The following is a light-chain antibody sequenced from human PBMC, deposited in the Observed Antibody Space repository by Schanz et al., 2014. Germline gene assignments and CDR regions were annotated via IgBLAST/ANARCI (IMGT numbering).Light chain of an antibody. V-gene: IGKV3D-20*02. Sequence: EIVLTQSPGTLSLSPGERATLSCRASQSVSSSFLAWYQQKPGQAPRLLIYAASTRATGIPARFSGSGSGTDFTLTISSLEPEDFAVYYCQQRNAWPQTFGQGTKVEIK. J-gene: IGKJ2*01. CDR2: AAS. CDR3: QQRNAWPQT. CDR1: QSVSSSF.